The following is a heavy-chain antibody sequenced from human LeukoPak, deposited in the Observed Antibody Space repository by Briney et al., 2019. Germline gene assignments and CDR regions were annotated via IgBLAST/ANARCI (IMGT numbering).Heavy chain of an antibody. CDR2: IGSSSYST. J-gene: IGHJ4*02. V-gene: IGHV3-48*04. D-gene: IGHD4-11*01. Sequence: GGSLRLSCAASGFTFSSYSMTWVRQAPGKGLEWVSYIGSSSYSTSYPDDVKGRFTIHRDNDKNSLYLQMDSLRAEDTALYYCARLQSSHDFWGQGTLVSVSS. CDR1: GFTFSSYS. CDR3: ARLQSSHDF.